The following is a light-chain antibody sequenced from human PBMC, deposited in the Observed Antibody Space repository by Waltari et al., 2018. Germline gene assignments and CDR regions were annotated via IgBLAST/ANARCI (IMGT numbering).Light chain of an antibody. V-gene: IGLV8-61*01. CDR1: SGSVSSTSS. CDR3: LFYMGSGIWV. Sequence: QTVVTQEPSLSVSPGGTVTRTFAFSSGSVSSTSSASWYQQTPGQAPRTLVYKGNIRSSGVPERFSGSILGNKAALTITGAQADDESDYYCLFYMGSGIWVFGGGTKLTVL. J-gene: IGLJ3*02. CDR2: KGN.